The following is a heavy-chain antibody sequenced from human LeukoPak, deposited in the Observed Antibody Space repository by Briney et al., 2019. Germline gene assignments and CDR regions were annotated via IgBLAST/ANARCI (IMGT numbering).Heavy chain of an antibody. CDR1: GYSISSGYY. V-gene: IGHV4-38-2*02. CDR3: ARGPPPDFDY. CDR2: IYHGGST. Sequence: SETLSLTCTVSGYSISSGYYWGWIRQPPGKGLEWIGSIYHGGSTYYNPSLESRVTISVDTSKNQFSLKLSSVTAADTAVYYCARGPPPDFDYWGRGTLVTVSS. J-gene: IGHJ4*02.